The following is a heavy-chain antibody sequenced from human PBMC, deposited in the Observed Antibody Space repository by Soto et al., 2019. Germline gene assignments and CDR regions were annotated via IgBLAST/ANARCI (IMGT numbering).Heavy chain of an antibody. J-gene: IGHJ5*02. CDR2: IYYSGST. Sequence: KPSETLSLTCTVSGGSISSGGYYWSWIRQHPGKGLEWIGYIYYSGSTYYNPSLKSRVTISVDTSKNQFSLKLSSVTAADTAVYYCARVFLMERSWVRRNRLNWFDPWGQGTLVTVSS. CDR3: ARVFLMERSWVRRNRLNWFDP. CDR1: GGSISSGGYY. D-gene: IGHD2-8*01. V-gene: IGHV4-31*03.